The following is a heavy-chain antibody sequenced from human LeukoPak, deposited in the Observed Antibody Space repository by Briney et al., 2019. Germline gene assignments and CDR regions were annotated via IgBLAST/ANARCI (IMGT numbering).Heavy chain of an antibody. J-gene: IGHJ4*02. V-gene: IGHV4-59*08. CDR3: ARHLNNCGDDCYIFDY. CDR1: GGSIFSYY. D-gene: IGHD2-21*01. Sequence: KPSETLSLTCTVSGGSIFSYYWSWIRQPPGTGLEWMGYIYYSGSTNYNPSLKSRVTISVDTSKNQFSLRVSSVTAADTAVYYCARHLNNCGDDCYIFDYWGQGTLVTVSS. CDR2: IYYSGST.